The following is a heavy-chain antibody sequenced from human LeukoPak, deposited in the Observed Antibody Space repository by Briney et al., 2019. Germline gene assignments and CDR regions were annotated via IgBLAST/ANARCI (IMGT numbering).Heavy chain of an antibody. D-gene: IGHD1-14*01. J-gene: IGHJ3*02. CDR1: AYTFTGYY. CDR2: IDPNNGDT. Sequence: ASVKVSCKASAYTFTGYYLHWVRQAPGQGLEWMGWIDPNNGDTKYTQKFQGRVTMTRDRSISTAYMELSRLTSEHTAVYYCARRSRNGLDAFDIWGQGTMVTVSS. V-gene: IGHV1-2*02. CDR3: ARRSRNGLDAFDI.